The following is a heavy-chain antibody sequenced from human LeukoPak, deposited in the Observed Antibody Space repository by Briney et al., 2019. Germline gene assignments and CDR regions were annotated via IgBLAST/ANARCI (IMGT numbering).Heavy chain of an antibody. CDR3: AKARIAAAGYGTLSDY. J-gene: IGHJ4*02. V-gene: IGHV3-30*02. CDR2: IRYDGSNK. D-gene: IGHD6-13*01. CDR1: GFTFSSYG. Sequence: PGGSLRLSCAASGFTFSSYGMHWVRQAPGKGLEWVAFIRYDGSNKYYAGSVKGRFTISRDNSKNTLYLQMNSLRAEDTAVYYCAKARIAAAGYGTLSDYWGQGTLVTVSS.